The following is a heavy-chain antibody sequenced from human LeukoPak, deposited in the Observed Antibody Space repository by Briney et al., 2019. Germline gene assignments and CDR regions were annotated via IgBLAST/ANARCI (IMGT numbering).Heavy chain of an antibody. Sequence: PGGSLRLSCAASGFTFSSYWMHWVRQAPGKGLVWVSRINTDGSSTSYADSVKGRFTTSRDNAKNTLYLQMNSLRAEDTAVYYCARDGYCSSTSCYPSLDYWGQGTLVTVSS. D-gene: IGHD2-2*03. J-gene: IGHJ4*02. V-gene: IGHV3-74*01. CDR3: ARDGYCSSTSCYPSLDY. CDR1: GFTFSSYW. CDR2: INTDGSST.